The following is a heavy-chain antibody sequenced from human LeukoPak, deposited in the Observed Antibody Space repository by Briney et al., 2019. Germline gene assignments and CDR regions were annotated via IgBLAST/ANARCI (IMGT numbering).Heavy chain of an antibody. J-gene: IGHJ6*03. D-gene: IGHD2-2*01. CDR2: IILIFDTA. Sequence: SVKVSCKASGGTFSSYAISWVRQAPGQGLEWMGGIILIFDTANYAQKFKGRLTITADKSTSTAYMELSSLRSEDTAVYYCARGRPYCSSTSCYPPTLNYYYYYMDVWGKGTTVTISS. V-gene: IGHV1-69*06. CDR3: ARGRPYCSSTSCYPPTLNYYYYYMDV. CDR1: GGTFSSYA.